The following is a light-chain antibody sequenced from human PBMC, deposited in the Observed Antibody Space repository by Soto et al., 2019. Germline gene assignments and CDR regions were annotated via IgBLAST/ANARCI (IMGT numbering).Light chain of an antibody. CDR3: QRRSNWPPALT. CDR1: QSVSNS. CDR2: DAS. J-gene: IGKJ4*01. V-gene: IGKV3-11*01. Sequence: EIVLTQSPATLSLSPGERATLSCSASQSVSNSLAWYQQKPGQAPRLLIYDASNRATGIPARFSGSGSGTDFTLTISSLEPEDFAVYYCQRRSNWPPALTFGGGTKVEI.